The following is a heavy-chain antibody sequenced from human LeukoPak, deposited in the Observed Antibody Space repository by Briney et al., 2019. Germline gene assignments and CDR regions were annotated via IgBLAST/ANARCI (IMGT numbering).Heavy chain of an antibody. CDR2: IYPGDSDT. J-gene: IGHJ4*02. D-gene: IGHD3-22*01. CDR3: ARQYYDSSGYHLYFDY. CDR1: GYSFTSYW. V-gene: IGHV5-51*01. Sequence: GEPLRISCKGSGYSFTSYWIGWVRQMPGKGLEWMGIIYPGDSDTRYSPSFQGQVTISADKSISTAYLQWSSLKASDTAMYYCARQYYDSSGYHLYFDYWGQGTLVTVSS.